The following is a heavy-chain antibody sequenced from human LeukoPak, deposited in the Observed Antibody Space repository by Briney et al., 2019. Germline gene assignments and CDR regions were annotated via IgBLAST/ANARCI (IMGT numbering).Heavy chain of an antibody. CDR2: IYYSGGT. CDR1: GGSISGYY. V-gene: IGHV4-59*01. Sequence: PSQSLSLTCTVSGGSISGYYWSWIRPLPGEGLGWSGEIYYSGGTNYNPSPKSRGTILVDTSKNQFSLKLSSVTAADTAVYYCARWFYDSSGYYSYEYWGQGTLVTVSS. D-gene: IGHD3-22*01. CDR3: ARWFYDSSGYYSYEY. J-gene: IGHJ4*02.